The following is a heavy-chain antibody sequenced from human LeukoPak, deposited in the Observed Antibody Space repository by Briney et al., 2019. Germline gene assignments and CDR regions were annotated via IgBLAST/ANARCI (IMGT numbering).Heavy chain of an antibody. J-gene: IGHJ4*02. V-gene: IGHV3-23*01. CDR1: GFTFSSYV. CDR3: AKAWCTNCYFFDY. CDR2: ISGSGSAT. D-gene: IGHD2-2*01. Sequence: PGGSLRLSCAASGFTFSSYVMCWVRQAPGKGLEWVSAISGSGSATSYADSVKGRFTISRDNSKNTLYLQMNNLRDEDTAVYYCAKAWCTNCYFFDYWGQGTLVTVSS.